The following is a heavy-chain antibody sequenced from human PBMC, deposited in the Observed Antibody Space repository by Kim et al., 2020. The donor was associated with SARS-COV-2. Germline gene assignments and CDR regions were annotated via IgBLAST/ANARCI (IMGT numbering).Heavy chain of an antibody. CDR3: ARMGAYSGYDYDY. J-gene: IGHJ4*02. V-gene: IGHV3-21*01. D-gene: IGHD5-12*01. Sequence: ADSVKGRFTISRDNAKNSLYLQMNSLGAEDTAVYYCARMGAYSGYDYDYWGQGTLVTVSS.